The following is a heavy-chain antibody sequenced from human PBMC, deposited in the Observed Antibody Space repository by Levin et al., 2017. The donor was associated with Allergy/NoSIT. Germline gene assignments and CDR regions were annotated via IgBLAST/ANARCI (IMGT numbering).Heavy chain of an antibody. D-gene: IGHD3-3*01. CDR3: VRDYHDVWSDYYPDAFDI. CDR1: GFTFRSYS. Sequence: PGGSLRLSCAASGFTFRSYSMNWVRQAPGKGLEWLSYISDSSNMIYYADSVKGRFTISRDNAKNSLYLQMNSLRADDTAVYYCVRDYHDVWSDYYPDAFDIWGRGTVVTVSS. V-gene: IGHV3-48*01. CDR2: ISDSSNMI. J-gene: IGHJ3*02.